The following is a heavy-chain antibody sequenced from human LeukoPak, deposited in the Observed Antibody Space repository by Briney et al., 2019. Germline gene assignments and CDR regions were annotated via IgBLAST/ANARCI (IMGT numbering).Heavy chain of an antibody. CDR1: GGSISSGSYY. Sequence: SETLSLTCTVSGGSISSGSYYWSWIRQPAGKGLEWIGRIYTSGSTNYNPSLKRRVTISVDTSKNQFSLKLSSVTAADTAVYYCARGSHYYDSSGYKDYWGQGTLVTVSS. V-gene: IGHV4-61*02. J-gene: IGHJ4*02. CDR3: ARGSHYYDSSGYKDY. CDR2: IYTSGST. D-gene: IGHD3-22*01.